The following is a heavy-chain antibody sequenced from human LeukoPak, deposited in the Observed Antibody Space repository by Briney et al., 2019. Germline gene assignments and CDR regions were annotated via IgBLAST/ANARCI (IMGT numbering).Heavy chain of an antibody. D-gene: IGHD5-12*01. J-gene: IGHJ3*02. V-gene: IGHV4-59*01. Sequence: SETLSLTCTVSGGSISSYYWSWIRQPPGKGLEWIGYIYYSGSTNYNPSLKSRVTISVDTSKIQFSLKLSSVTAADTAVYYCARGLWVYSGYGYDAFDIWGQGTMVTVSS. CDR3: ARGLWVYSGYGYDAFDI. CDR1: GGSISSYY. CDR2: IYYSGST.